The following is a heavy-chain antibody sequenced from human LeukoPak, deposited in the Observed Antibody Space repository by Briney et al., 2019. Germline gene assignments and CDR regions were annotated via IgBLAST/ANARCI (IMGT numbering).Heavy chain of an antibody. J-gene: IGHJ4*02. D-gene: IGHD3-9*01. Sequence: WATLSLTSTVSGGSISSSSYYWGWIREPLGKGLERIGSIYYSGSTYYHPSVKSRVTISVDTSKNQFSLKLSSVTAEDTAVYYCARLRYFDFWGQGTLVTVSS. V-gene: IGHV4-39*01. CDR2: IYYSGST. CDR3: ARLRYFDF. CDR1: GGSISSSSYY.